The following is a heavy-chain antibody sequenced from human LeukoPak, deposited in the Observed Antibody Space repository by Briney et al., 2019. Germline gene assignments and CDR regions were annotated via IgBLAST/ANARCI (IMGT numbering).Heavy chain of an antibody. CDR2: MYYSGDI. V-gene: IGHV4-59*12. CDR3: TRDTGTTGEVKFDP. CDR1: GGSISSYY. D-gene: IGHD4-17*01. J-gene: IGHJ5*02. Sequence: SSETLSLTCTVSGGSISSYYWTWIRQPPGKGLEWVAYMYYSGDINYNPSLKSRVTISLDTSKSQFSLNLMSVTAADTAVYYCTRDTGTTGEVKFDPWGQGTLVTVSS.